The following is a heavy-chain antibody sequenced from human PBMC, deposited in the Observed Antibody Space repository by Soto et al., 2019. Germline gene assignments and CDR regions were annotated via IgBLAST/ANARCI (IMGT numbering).Heavy chain of an antibody. D-gene: IGHD6-19*01. CDR1: GGSISSYY. V-gene: IGHV4-59*01. Sequence: QVQLQESGPGLVKPSETLSLTCTVSGGSISSYYWSWIRQPPGKGLEWIGYIYYSGSTNYNPSLKSRVTISVDTSKNQFSLKLSSVTAANTAVYYCARVDVAGRWLQNWGQGTLVTVSS. CDR2: IYYSGST. J-gene: IGHJ4*02. CDR3: ARVDVAGRWLQN.